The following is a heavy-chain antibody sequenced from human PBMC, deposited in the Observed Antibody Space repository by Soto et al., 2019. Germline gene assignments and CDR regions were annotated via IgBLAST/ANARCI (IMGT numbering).Heavy chain of an antibody. CDR1: GDGVASNTAA. CDR3: ARDRSRIVATFSYYYYGMDV. D-gene: IGHD5-12*01. Sequence: SQTLSLTCAISGDGVASNTAAWNWIRQSPSRGLEWLGRTYYRSKWYNDYAVSVKSRITINPDTSKNQFSLQLNSVTPEDTAVYYCARDRSRIVATFSYYYYGMDVWGQGTTVTVSS. CDR2: TYYRSKWYN. V-gene: IGHV6-1*01. J-gene: IGHJ6*02.